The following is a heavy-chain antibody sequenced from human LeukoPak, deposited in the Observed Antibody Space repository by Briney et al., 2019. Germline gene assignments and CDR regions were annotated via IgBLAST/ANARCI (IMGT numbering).Heavy chain of an antibody. V-gene: IGHV3-49*04. D-gene: IGHD2-8*01. CDR3: SRKRCTSGVCPLAY. Sequence: GRSLRLSCTGSGFTFGDYPMSWVRQAPGKGLEWVGYITSKAHGGTTEFAASVKGRFTISRDDSKSIAYLQMNGLKTEDTAVYYCSRKRCTSGVCPLAYWGQGTLVTVSS. CDR1: GFTFGDYP. CDR2: ITSKAHGGTT. J-gene: IGHJ4*02.